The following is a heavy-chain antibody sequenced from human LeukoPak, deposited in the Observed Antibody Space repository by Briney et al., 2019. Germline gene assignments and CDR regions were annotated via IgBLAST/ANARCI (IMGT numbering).Heavy chain of an antibody. CDR2: IYRSEKT. J-gene: IGHJ4*02. D-gene: IGHD6-6*01. CDR1: GYSINSGHY. V-gene: IGHV4-38-2*02. CDR3: ARDSSSSPFAS. Sequence: SETLSLTCAVSGYSINSGHYWGWIRQPPGKGLEWIGTIYRSEKTYYNPSFKGRVTISVDTSKNQFSLNLSSVTAADTAVYYCARDSSSSPFASWGQGTLVTVSS.